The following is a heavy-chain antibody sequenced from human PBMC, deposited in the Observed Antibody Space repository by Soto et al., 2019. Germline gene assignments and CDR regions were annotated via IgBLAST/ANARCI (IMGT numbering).Heavy chain of an antibody. D-gene: IGHD3-10*01. CDR1: GDSISRNGHF. Sequence: QVQLQESGPGLVKPSQTLSLTCTVSGDSISRNGHFWTWIRQHPGKGLEWIGYIYYSGSSYYNPSLKSRVIISVDTAKIQFSLNLTAVTAADTAVYYCARGTMLRGPGYYYAMDVWGQGTTVTVSS. J-gene: IGHJ6*02. CDR3: ARGTMLRGPGYYYAMDV. V-gene: IGHV4-31*03. CDR2: IYYSGSS.